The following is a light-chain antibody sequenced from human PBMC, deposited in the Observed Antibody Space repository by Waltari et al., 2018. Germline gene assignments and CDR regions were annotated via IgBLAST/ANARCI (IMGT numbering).Light chain of an antibody. J-gene: IGKJ1*01. CDR1: RDINNY. CDR2: DAS. CDR3: QHYDGVPPWT. Sequence: DIQMTQSPSSLSASVGDRVTITCQASRDINNYLNWYQQKPGKAPKLLIYDASTLETGVRSRFSGSGSGTDFVFTISRLQPEDIATYYCQHYDGVPPWTFGQGTRVDFK. V-gene: IGKV1-33*01.